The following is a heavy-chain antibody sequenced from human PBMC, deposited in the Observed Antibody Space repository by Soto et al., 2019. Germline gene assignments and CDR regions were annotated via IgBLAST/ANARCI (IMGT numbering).Heavy chain of an antibody. Sequence: EVQLVESGGGLVQPGRSLRLSCAASGFTFDDYAMHWVRQAPGKGLEWVSGISWNSGSIGYADSVKGRFTISRDNAKNSLYLQMNSLRAEDTALYYCAKALSGYDWDFDYWGQGTLVTVSS. CDR1: GFTFDDYA. J-gene: IGHJ4*02. V-gene: IGHV3-9*01. CDR2: ISWNSGSI. CDR3: AKALSGYDWDFDY. D-gene: IGHD5-12*01.